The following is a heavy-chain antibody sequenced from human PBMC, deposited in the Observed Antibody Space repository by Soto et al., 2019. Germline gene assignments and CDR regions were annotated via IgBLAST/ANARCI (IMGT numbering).Heavy chain of an antibody. D-gene: IGHD3-10*01. V-gene: IGHV1-69*06. CDR1: GGTFSSYA. CDR3: AREGRVYGSGRYPDAFDI. Sequence: SVKVSCKASGGTFSSYAISWVRRAPGQGLEWMGGIIPIFGTANYAQKFQGRVTITADKSTSTAYMELSRLRSDDTAVYYFAREGRVYGSGRYPDAFDIWGQGTMVTVSS. J-gene: IGHJ3*02. CDR2: IIPIFGTA.